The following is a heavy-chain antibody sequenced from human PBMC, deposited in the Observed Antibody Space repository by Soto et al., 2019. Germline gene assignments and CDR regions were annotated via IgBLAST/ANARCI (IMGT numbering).Heavy chain of an antibody. J-gene: IGHJ4*02. CDR2: IHYSGNT. Sequence: QVQLQESGPGLVKPSQTLSLTWTVSGDSIGTGGYYWDWIRQHPGKGPEWIGYIHYSGNTYYNPSLKSRLTISLDTSKNQFSLHLSSVTAADTAVYYCATNHDDISGRTPLLFDSWGQGTLVTVSS. D-gene: IGHD3-22*01. CDR1: GDSIGTGGYY. V-gene: IGHV4-31*02. CDR3: ATNHDDISGRTPLLFDS.